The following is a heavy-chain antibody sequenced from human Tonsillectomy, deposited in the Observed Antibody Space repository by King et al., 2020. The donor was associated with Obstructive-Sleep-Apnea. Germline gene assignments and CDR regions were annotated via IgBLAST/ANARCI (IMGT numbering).Heavy chain of an antibody. J-gene: IGHJ4*02. CDR3: GGSIGSLNFFDF. V-gene: IGHV3-30*04. Sequence: VQLVESGGGVVKPGRSLRLSCAASEFNLRTYAMHWVRQAPGKGLEWVAVISYDGSNKYYADSVKGRFTISRDNSKNTLYRQMNSLRAEDTAVYYCGGSIGSLNFFDFWGQGTLVTVSS. CDR2: ISYDGSNK. D-gene: IGHD3-10*01. CDR1: EFNLRTYA.